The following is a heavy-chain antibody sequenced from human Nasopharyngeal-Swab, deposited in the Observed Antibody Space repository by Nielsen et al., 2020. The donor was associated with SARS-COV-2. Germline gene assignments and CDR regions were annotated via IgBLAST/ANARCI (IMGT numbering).Heavy chain of an antibody. V-gene: IGHV4-61*01. CDR3: ARDPLVPAASDAFDI. CDR2: IYYSGST. Sequence: SETLSLTCTVSGGSVSSGSYYWSWIRQPPGKGPEWIGYIYYSGSTNYNPSLKSRVTISVDTSKNQFSLKLSSVTAADTAVYYCARDPLVPAASDAFDIWGQGTMVTVSS. CDR1: GGSVSSGSYY. D-gene: IGHD2-2*01. J-gene: IGHJ3*02.